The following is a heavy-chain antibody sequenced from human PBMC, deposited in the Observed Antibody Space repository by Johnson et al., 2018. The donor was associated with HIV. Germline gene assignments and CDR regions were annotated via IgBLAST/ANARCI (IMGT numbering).Heavy chain of an antibody. V-gene: IGHV3-66*04. CDR1: GFTVSSNY. D-gene: IGHD2-2*01. J-gene: IGHJ3*02. CDR2: IYSDGST. Sequence: MLLVESGGGLVQPGGSLRLSCAASGFTVSSNYMSWVRQAPGKGLEWVSLIYSDGSTYYADSVKGRFTISRDNSKNTLYLQMNSLRAEDTAVYYCAKPAAADAFDIWGQGTMVTVSS. CDR3: AKPAAADAFDI.